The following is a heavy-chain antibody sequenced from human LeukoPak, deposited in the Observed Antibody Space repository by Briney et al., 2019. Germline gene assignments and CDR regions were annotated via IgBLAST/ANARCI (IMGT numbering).Heavy chain of an antibody. Sequence: GGSLRLSCAASGFTFSSYSMHWVRQAPGKGLEWVSSISSSSSSYSYTYYADSVKGRFTISRDNSKNTLYLQMNSLRAEDTAVYYCAPQGGGSGSYYNPVHDYWGQGTLVTVSS. CDR1: GFTFSSYS. J-gene: IGHJ4*02. CDR3: APQGGGSGSYYNPVHDY. V-gene: IGHV3-21*04. D-gene: IGHD3-10*01. CDR2: ISSSSSSYSYT.